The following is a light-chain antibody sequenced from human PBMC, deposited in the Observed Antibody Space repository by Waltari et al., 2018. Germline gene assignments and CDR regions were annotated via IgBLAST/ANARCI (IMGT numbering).Light chain of an antibody. Sequence: EIVMTQSPATLSVSPGERATLSCRASQSVSSNLAWYQQRPGQAPRLLIHGASTRATGIPARFSGSGSGTEFTLTISSLQSEDFAVYHCQQYNEWPRTFGQGTKVENK. CDR1: QSVSSN. V-gene: IGKV3-15*01. J-gene: IGKJ1*01. CDR3: QQYNEWPRT. CDR2: GAS.